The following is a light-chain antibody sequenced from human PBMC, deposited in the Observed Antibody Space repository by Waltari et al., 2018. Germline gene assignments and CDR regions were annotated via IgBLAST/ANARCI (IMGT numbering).Light chain of an antibody. J-gene: IGKJ2*01. CDR3: QQYGGSPMYA. V-gene: IGKV3-20*01. CDR2: GAS. CDR1: QVVSSNY. Sequence: VLTQSPVTLSLSPGERATRSCRTSQVVSSNYIAWYQQKPGQAPRLLIYGASTRATGIPDRFSGRGSGTVFTLTISGLEPEDFAVYYCQQYGGSPMYAFGQGTKLEIK.